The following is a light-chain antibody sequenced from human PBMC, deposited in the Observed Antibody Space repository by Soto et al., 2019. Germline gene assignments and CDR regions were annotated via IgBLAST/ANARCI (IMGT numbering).Light chain of an antibody. CDR2: EAS. V-gene: IGKV1-33*01. J-gene: IGKJ5*01. CDR1: QNINNY. CDR3: QQYENLPT. Sequence: PSSLSAYLGDRFTITCQASQNINNYLNWYQQKPGRAPKLLIYEASNLEAGVPSRFRGSGSGTDFTFTISRLQPEDIATYYCQQYENLPTFGQRTRLAIK.